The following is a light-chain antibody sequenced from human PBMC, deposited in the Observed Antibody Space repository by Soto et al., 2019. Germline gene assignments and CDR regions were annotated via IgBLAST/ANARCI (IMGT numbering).Light chain of an antibody. V-gene: IGKV3-15*01. Sequence: EIVMTQSPVTLSVSPGETVILSCRASQSLRSNLAWCQQKPGQTPRLLIYSASIRAAATPARFSGSGAGTNFSLTISSLQSEDFAVYYCQQYNNWPPITFGQGTRLEIK. CDR1: QSLRSN. J-gene: IGKJ5*01. CDR3: QQYNNWPPIT. CDR2: SAS.